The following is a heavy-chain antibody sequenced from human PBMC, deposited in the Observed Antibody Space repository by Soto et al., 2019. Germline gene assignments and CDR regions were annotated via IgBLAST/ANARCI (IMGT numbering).Heavy chain of an antibody. CDR1: GFTFTSSA. D-gene: IGHD6-6*01. CDR2: IVVGSGNT. Sequence: SVKVSCKASGFTFTSSAVQWVRQARGQRLEWIGWIVVGSGNTNYAQKFQERVTITRDMSTSTAYMELSSLRSEDTAVYYCAAGLVSGSSSSGYYHYGMDVWGQGTTVTVSS. J-gene: IGHJ6*02. CDR3: AAGLVSGSSSSGYYHYGMDV. V-gene: IGHV1-58*01.